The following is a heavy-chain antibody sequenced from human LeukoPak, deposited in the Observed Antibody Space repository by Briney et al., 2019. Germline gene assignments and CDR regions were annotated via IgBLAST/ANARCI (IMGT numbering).Heavy chain of an antibody. V-gene: IGHV3-53*01. J-gene: IGHJ4*02. Sequence: GGSLRLSCAASGFTVSSNYMSWVRQAPGKGLEWASVIYSGGSTYYADSVKGRFTISRDNSKNTLYLQMNSLRDEDTAVYYCARGGSGYSYGKIDSWGQGILVSVSS. D-gene: IGHD5-18*01. CDR1: GFTVSSNY. CDR3: ARGGSGYSYGKIDS. CDR2: IYSGGST.